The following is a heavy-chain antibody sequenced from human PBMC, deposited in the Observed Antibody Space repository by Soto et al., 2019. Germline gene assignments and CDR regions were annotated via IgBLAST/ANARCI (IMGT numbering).Heavy chain of an antibody. J-gene: IGHJ6*01. CDR1: GYRFTSYW. V-gene: IGHV5-51*01. CDR3: VWINYGGYATRSYSGMEV. CDR2: IYPGDSDT. Sequence: GASLKISCKVPGYRFTSYWIGWVRQMPWKGLEWMGIIYPGDSDTRYSPSFQGQVTISADKSISTAYLQWSSLKASYTAMYYFVWINYGGYATRSYSGMEVWG. D-gene: IGHD4-17*01.